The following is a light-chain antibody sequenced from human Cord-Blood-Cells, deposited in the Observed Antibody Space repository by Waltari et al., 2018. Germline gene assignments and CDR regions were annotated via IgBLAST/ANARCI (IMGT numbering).Light chain of an antibody. CDR2: WAS. Sequence: DIVMTQSPDSLAVSLGERATINCKSSQSDLYSSNNKNYLAWYQQKPGQPPKLLIYWASTRESGVPDRFSGSGSGIDFTLTISSLQAEDVAVYYCQQYYSTPYSFGQGTKLEIK. V-gene: IGKV4-1*01. J-gene: IGKJ2*03. CDR1: QSDLYSSNNKNY. CDR3: QQYYSTPYS.